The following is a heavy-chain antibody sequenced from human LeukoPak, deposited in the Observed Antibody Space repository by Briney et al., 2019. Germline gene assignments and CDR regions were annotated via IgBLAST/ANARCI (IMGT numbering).Heavy chain of an antibody. J-gene: IGHJ3*02. D-gene: IGHD1-26*01. CDR2: ISGSGGST. V-gene: IGHV3-23*01. Sequence: GGSLRLSCAASGFTFSSYAMSWVRQAPGKGLEWVSAISGSGGSTYYADSVKGRFTISRDKSKNTLYLQMNSLRAEDTAVYYCAALEVGATAFDIWGQGTMVTVSS. CDR3: AALEVGATAFDI. CDR1: GFTFSSYA.